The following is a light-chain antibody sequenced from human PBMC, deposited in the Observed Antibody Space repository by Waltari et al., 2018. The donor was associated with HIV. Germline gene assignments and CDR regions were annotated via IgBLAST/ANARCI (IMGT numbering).Light chain of an antibody. CDR1: NIGVGD. CDR2: DGR. J-gene: IGLJ3*02. CDR3: QVWGATNDWV. V-gene: IGLV3-21*02. Sequence: YVLTQPPSVSVAPNQTATVACIGENIGVGDVHWYRQRSGQAPEVVIADGRDRDPVIPGRITGSNSGDRATLTIASVEAGDEAVYYCQVWGATNDWVFGGGTKVTVL.